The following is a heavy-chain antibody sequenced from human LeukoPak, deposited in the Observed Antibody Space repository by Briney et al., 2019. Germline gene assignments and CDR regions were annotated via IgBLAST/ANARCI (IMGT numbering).Heavy chain of an antibody. D-gene: IGHD6-19*01. Sequence: GGSLRLSCAASGFTFSSYSMNWVRQAPGKGLEWVSSIRSSSSYIYYADSVKGRFTISRDNAKNSLYLQMNSLRAEDTVVYYCARDAGNSSGWNDFDYWGQGTLVTVSS. V-gene: IGHV3-21*01. J-gene: IGHJ4*02. CDR2: IRSSSSYI. CDR1: GFTFSSYS. CDR3: ARDAGNSSGWNDFDY.